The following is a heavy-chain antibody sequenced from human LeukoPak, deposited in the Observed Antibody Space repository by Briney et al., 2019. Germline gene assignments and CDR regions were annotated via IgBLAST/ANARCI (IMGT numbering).Heavy chain of an antibody. CDR3: ARYSSGWYDY. Sequence: PGGSLGLSCAASGFTFADYNMNWVRQAPGKGLEWVSSISSSSTYIYYADSVKGRFTISRDNAKNSLDLQMNSLRAEDTAVYYCARYSSGWYDYWGQGTLVTVSS. V-gene: IGHV3-21*01. CDR1: GFTFADYN. J-gene: IGHJ4*02. D-gene: IGHD6-19*01. CDR2: ISSSSTYI.